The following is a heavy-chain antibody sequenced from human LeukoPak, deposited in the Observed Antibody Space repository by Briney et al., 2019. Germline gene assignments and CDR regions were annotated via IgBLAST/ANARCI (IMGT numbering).Heavy chain of an antibody. CDR3: AGVSGWYDY. Sequence: SETLSLTCTVFGGSISNSLYYWAWFRQPPGKGLEWIGYIYYSGSTNYNPSLKSRVTISVDTSKNQFSLKLSSVTAADTAVYYCAGVSGWYDYWGQGTLVTVSS. J-gene: IGHJ4*02. D-gene: IGHD6-19*01. CDR1: GGSISNSLYY. CDR2: IYYSGST. V-gene: IGHV4-61*05.